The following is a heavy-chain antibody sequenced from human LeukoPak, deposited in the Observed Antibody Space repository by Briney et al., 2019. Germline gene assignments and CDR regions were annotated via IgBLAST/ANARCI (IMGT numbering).Heavy chain of an antibody. V-gene: IGHV3-23*01. CDR1: GFTFSSYA. Sequence: GRSLRLSCAASGFTFSSYAMSWVRQAPGKGLEWVSAISGSGGSTYYADSVKGRFTISRDNSKNTLYLQMNSLRAEDTAVYYCAKGPRGYSSSWYFDYWGQGTLVTVSS. D-gene: IGHD6-13*01. CDR2: ISGSGGST. CDR3: AKGPRGYSSSWYFDY. J-gene: IGHJ4*02.